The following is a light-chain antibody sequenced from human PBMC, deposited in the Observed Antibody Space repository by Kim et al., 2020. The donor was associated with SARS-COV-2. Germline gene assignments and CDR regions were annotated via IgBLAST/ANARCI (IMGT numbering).Light chain of an antibody. CDR1: QSLLHSDEKTY. CDR3: MQGIYHPKT. Sequence: DVVMTQTPLSLSVTPGQPASISCKSRQSLLHSDEKTYLSWYLQKPGHSPQLLIYEVSSRFSGAPSRFSGSGSGTDFTLEISRVEAEDVGVYYCMQGIYHPKTFGQGTKVDIK. CDR2: EVS. J-gene: IGKJ1*01. V-gene: IGKV2-29*02.